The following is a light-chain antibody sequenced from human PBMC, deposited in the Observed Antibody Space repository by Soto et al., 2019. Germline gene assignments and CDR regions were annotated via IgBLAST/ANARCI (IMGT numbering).Light chain of an antibody. CDR2: WAS. Sequence: DIVMTQSPDSLAVSLGERATINCKSSQSVLSSSNNKNYLAWYQQKPGQPPKLLIYWASTRDSGVPDRFSGSGSGTDFTLTISSLQAEDVAVYYCQQYYSTPITFGQGTRLEIK. J-gene: IGKJ5*01. CDR3: QQYYSTPIT. CDR1: QSVLSSSNNKNY. V-gene: IGKV4-1*01.